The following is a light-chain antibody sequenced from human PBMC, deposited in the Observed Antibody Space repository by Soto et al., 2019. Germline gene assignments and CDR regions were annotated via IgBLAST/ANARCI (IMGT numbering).Light chain of an antibody. J-gene: IGLJ2*01. CDR1: SSDFGGYNY. V-gene: IGLV2-14*01. Sequence: QSALTQPASVSGSPGQSITISCTGTSSDFGGYNYVSWYQQHPGKAPKLMIYDVSNRPSGVSNRFSGSKSVNTASLTISGLQAEDEADYYCSAYTSRSTLMVFGGGTKVTVL. CDR3: SAYTSRSTLMV. CDR2: DVS.